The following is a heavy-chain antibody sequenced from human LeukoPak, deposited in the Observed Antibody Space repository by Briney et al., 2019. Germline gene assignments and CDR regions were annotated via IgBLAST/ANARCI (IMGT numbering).Heavy chain of an antibody. J-gene: IGHJ4*02. Sequence: GGSLRLSCAASGFTFSSYSMDCVRQAPGKGLEWVSSISSSSSYIYYADSVKGGFTISRDNAKNSLYLQMNSLRAEDTAVYYCARGGGYCSGGSCYSGFSWGQGTLVTVSS. V-gene: IGHV3-21*01. CDR3: ARGGGYCSGGSCYSGFS. CDR2: ISSSSSYI. CDR1: GFTFSSYS. D-gene: IGHD2-15*01.